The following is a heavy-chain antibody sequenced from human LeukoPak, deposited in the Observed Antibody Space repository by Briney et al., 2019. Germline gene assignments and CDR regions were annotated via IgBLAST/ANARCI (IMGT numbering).Heavy chain of an antibody. Sequence: PGGSPRLSCAASGFTFSAYSMNWVRQAPGRGLEWISYIGLGSGFVSYADSVKGRFTISSDTARDSLYLQMNSLRAEDTAVYYCARDHNWAFDYWGQGTLVTVSS. J-gene: IGHJ4*02. V-gene: IGHV3-21*05. CDR2: IGLGSGFV. CDR1: GFTFSAYS. D-gene: IGHD1-20*01. CDR3: ARDHNWAFDY.